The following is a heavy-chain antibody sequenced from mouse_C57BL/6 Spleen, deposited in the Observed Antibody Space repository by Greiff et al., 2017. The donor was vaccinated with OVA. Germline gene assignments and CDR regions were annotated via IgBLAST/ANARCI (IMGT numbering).Heavy chain of an antibody. CDR1: GYTFTSYW. J-gene: IGHJ2*01. CDR3: ARGDYYSNYGYFDD. D-gene: IGHD2-5*01. Sequence: QVQLQQPGAELVRPGSSVKLSCKASGYTFTSYWMHWVKQRPIQGLEWIGNIDPSDSETHYNQKFKDKATLTVDKSSSTAYMQLSSLTSEDSAVYDCARGDYYSNYGYFDDWGQGPTRTVSS. V-gene: IGHV1-52*01. CDR2: IDPSDSET.